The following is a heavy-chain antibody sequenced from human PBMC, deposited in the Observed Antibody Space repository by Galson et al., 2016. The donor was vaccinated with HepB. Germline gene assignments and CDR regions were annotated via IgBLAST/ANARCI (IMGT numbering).Heavy chain of an antibody. CDR2: TYYRSKWYT. Sequence: CAISGDSVSSSSAAWSWIRQSPSRGLEWPGRTYYRSKWYTDYAVSVQGRITLNADTAQNQVSLVLNSVTPEDTAVYYCAKDDILVREETWSSIKYYYYYYGMDVWGQGTTVTVSS. D-gene: IGHD3-10*01. V-gene: IGHV6-1*01. J-gene: IGHJ6*02. CDR1: GDSVSSSSAA. CDR3: AKDDILVREETWSSIKYYYYYYGMDV.